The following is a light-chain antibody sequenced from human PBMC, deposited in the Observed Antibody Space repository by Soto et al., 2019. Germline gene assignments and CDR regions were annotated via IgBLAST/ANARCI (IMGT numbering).Light chain of an antibody. V-gene: IGKV3-15*01. CDR3: QQYNAWPPT. Sequence: VLTQSPATLSVSPGERVTLSCRTSQSVGSSLAWYQQVPGQAPRLLIYGASSRDTGISDRFSGGGSGTEFVLTISDLQSEDFAVYSCQQYNAWPPTFGQGTKV. CDR1: QSVGSS. J-gene: IGKJ1*01. CDR2: GAS.